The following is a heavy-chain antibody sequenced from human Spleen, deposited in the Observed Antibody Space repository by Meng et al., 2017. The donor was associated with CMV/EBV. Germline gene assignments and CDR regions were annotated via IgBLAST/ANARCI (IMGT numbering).Heavy chain of an antibody. CDR2: IVPILRTA. V-gene: IGHV1-69*05. Sequence: AGASFPNYATSWLRQAPGQGLEWVGGIVPILRTANYAQTFQGRATITTDESTGTVYMELNSLRSEDTAVYYCAVGGETHGSWFDPWGQGTLVTVSS. CDR1: GASFPNYA. J-gene: IGHJ5*02. D-gene: IGHD3-16*01. CDR3: AVGGETHGSWFDP.